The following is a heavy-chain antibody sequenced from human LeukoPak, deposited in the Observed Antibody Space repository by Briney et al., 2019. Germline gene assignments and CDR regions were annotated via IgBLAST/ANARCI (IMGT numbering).Heavy chain of an antibody. CDR1: GFTFSSYS. Sequence: GGSLRLSCAASGFTFSSYSMNWVRQAPGKGLEWVSSISSSSSYIYYADSVKGRFTISRDNAKNSLYPQMNSLRAEDTAVYYCARELAAAGTRWFDPWGQGTLVTVSS. D-gene: IGHD6-13*01. CDR3: ARELAAAGTRWFDP. V-gene: IGHV3-21*01. CDR2: ISSSSSYI. J-gene: IGHJ5*02.